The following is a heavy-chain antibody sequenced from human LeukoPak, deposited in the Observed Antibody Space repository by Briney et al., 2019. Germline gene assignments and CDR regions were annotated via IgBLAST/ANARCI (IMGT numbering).Heavy chain of an antibody. Sequence: PGGSLRLSCAASGFTFSSYGMPWVRQAPGKGLEWVAVIWYDGSNKYYADSVKGRFTISRDNSKNTLYLQMNSLRAEDTAVYYCAREVPTILSFDYWGQGTLVTVSS. CDR3: AREVPTILSFDY. J-gene: IGHJ4*02. V-gene: IGHV3-33*01. CDR2: IWYDGSNK. D-gene: IGHD5-12*01. CDR1: GFTFSSYG.